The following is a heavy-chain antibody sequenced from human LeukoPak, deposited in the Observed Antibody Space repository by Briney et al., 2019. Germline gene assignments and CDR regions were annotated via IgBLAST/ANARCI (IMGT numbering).Heavy chain of an antibody. CDR3: ASTYYYDSSGYRRWFDP. J-gene: IGHJ5*02. V-gene: IGHV1-69*04. D-gene: IGHD3-22*01. CDR1: GGTFSSYA. CDR2: IIPILGIA. Sequence: ASVKVSCKASGGTFSSYAISWVRQAPGQGLEWMGRIIPILGIANYAQKFQGRATITADKSTSTAYMELSSLRSEDTAVYYCASTYYYDSSGYRRWFDPWGQGTLVTVSS.